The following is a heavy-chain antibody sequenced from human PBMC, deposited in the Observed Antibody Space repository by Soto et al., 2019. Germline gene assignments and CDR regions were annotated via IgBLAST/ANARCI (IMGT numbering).Heavy chain of an antibody. J-gene: IGHJ6*02. D-gene: IGHD3-3*02. CDR3: GRDLLATAPDRWYFYYGLDV. CDR2: IFNSGTI. Sequence: SETLSLTCSVFGASVNSYYWSWIRQSPGRGLEWMGHIFNSGTIHYNPSLKSRVTMSVDSSKNPVSLKMNSVTAADTAIYYCGRDLLATAPDRWYFYYGLDVWGQGTAVTVSS. CDR1: GASVNSYY. V-gene: IGHV4-59*02.